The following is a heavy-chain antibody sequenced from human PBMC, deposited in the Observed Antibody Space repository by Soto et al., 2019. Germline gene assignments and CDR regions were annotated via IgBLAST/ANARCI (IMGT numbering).Heavy chain of an antibody. CDR1: GYSFASYW. D-gene: IGHD2-2*01. Sequence: EWQLVQSGAEVKKPGESLKISCKGSGYSFASYWIGWVRQMPGKGLEWMGIIYPADSDTRYSPSFQGQVNISADKSITNAYLQWGRLTASDTAMYYCGRHGTSGPEDTLDVGGQGTTVTVSS. CDR2: IYPADSDT. CDR3: GRHGTSGPEDTLDV. J-gene: IGHJ6*02. V-gene: IGHV5-51*01.